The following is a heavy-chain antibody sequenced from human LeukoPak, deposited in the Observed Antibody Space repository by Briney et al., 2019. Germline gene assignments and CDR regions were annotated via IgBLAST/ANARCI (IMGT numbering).Heavy chain of an antibody. CDR1: GFSFSNYA. CDR3: AKRSSTTVTIDY. CDR2: ITSSGGAT. V-gene: IGHV3-23*01. D-gene: IGHD4-17*01. J-gene: IGHJ4*02. Sequence: PGGSLRLSCAASGFSFSNYAMSWVRQAPGKGLEWVSAITSSGGATYYADSVKGGFTISRDNSKNTLYLQINSLRAEDTAVYYCAKRSSTTVTIDYWGQGTLVTVSS.